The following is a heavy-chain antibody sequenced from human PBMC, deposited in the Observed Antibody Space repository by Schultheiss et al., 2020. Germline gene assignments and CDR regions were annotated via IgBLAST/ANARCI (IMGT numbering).Heavy chain of an antibody. V-gene: IGHV3-30-3*01. CDR2: ISYDGSNK. Sequence: GGSLRLSCAASGFTFSSYAMHWVRQAPVKGLEWVAVISYDGSNKYYSDSVKGRFTISRDNSKNTLYLQMNSLRAEDTAVYYCARDGRTGIAAAGYVDYWGQGTLVTVSS. J-gene: IGHJ4*02. D-gene: IGHD6-13*01. CDR3: ARDGRTGIAAAGYVDY. CDR1: GFTFSSYA.